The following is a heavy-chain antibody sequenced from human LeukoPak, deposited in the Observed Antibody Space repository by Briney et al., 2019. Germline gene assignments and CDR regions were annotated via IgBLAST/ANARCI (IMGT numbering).Heavy chain of an antibody. CDR3: ARDVVATIRYYFDY. Sequence: GRSLRLSCAASGFTFSSYAMHWVRQTPDKGLEWVAVISYDGSNAYYADSVKGRFPISRDNSKNTLYLQMNSLRAEDTAVYYCARDVVATIRYYFDYWGQGALVTVSS. CDR1: GFTFSSYA. D-gene: IGHD5-12*01. V-gene: IGHV3-30-3*01. CDR2: ISYDGSNA. J-gene: IGHJ4*02.